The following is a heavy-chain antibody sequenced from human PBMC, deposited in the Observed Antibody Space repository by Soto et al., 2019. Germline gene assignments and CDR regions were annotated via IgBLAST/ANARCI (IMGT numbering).Heavy chain of an antibody. CDR1: GGSISSYY. J-gene: IGHJ6*02. CDR3: ARDRRGSDGMDV. V-gene: IGHV4-59*01. D-gene: IGHD3-10*01. Sequence: QVQLQESGPGLVKPSETLALTCTVAGGSISSYYWSWIRQPPGKGLEWSGYIYYSGSTNYNPSLKSRVTRSVDTAKNQFPLKLSSVTAADTAVYSCARDRRGSDGMDVRGHGTTVIVSS. CDR2: IYYSGST.